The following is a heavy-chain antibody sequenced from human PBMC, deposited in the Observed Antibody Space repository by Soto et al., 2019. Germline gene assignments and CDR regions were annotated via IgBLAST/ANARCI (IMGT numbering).Heavy chain of an antibody. J-gene: IGHJ5*02. V-gene: IGHV4-30-2*01. Sequence: SETLSVTCAVSGGFISSGGYSWSWIRQAPGKGLEWIGYIYHSGSTYYNPSLKSRVTISVDRSKNQFSLKLSSVTAADTAVYYCARVPSPWGQGTLVTVSS. CDR3: ARVPSP. CDR1: GGFISSGGYS. CDR2: IYHSGST.